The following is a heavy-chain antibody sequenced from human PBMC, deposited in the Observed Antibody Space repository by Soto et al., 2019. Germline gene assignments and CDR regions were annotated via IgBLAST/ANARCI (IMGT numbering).Heavy chain of an antibody. V-gene: IGHV4-59*01. D-gene: IGHD6-6*01. J-gene: IGHJ6*03. Sequence: PSETLSLTCTVSGASISSYYWSWIRQPPEKGLEWIGYIYYSGSTNYNPSLKSRVTISVDTSKNQFSLKLSSVTAADTAVYYCARVGPLIAARATTGYYYYMDVWGKGTTVTVSS. CDR3: ARVGPLIAARATTGYYYYMDV. CDR2: IYYSGST. CDR1: GASISSYY.